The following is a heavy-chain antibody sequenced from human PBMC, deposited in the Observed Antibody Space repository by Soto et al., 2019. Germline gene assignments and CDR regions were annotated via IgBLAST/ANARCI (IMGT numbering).Heavy chain of an antibody. V-gene: IGHV3-74*01. CDR1: GFTSSVYW. D-gene: IGHD2-2*01. CDR3: ARGGTSTTSGGLFYN. CDR2: LNPNGTFT. Sequence: PGGSLRLSCAVSGFTSSVYWMHLVRQSPGKGPVWVSRLNPNGTFTTNADSVKGRFTISRDNAKNTVYLQMNSLRADDTAVSYCARGGTSTTSGGLFYNWCQGPGITVSS. J-gene: IGHJ4*02.